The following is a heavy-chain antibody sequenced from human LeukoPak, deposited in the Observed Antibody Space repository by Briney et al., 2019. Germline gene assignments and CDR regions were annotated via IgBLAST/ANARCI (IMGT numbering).Heavy chain of an antibody. CDR3: AKGDYYDLDY. Sequence: GGSLRLSCAASGFTFSTYGRNWVRQAPGKGLEWVSIITSGVGITYYADSVKGRFTISRDNFRNTLYLQMNSLTAEDTAVYYCAKGDYYDLDYWGQGTLVTVSS. CDR1: GFTFSTYG. D-gene: IGHD3-22*01. V-gene: IGHV3-23*01. CDR2: ITSGVGIT. J-gene: IGHJ4*02.